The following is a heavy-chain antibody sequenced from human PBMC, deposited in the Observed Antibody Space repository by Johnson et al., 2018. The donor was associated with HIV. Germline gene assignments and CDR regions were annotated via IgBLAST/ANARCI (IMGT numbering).Heavy chain of an antibody. D-gene: IGHD3-22*01. Sequence: VQLVESGGGLVQPGGSLRLSCAASGFTVSSNYMSWVRQAPGKGLEWVSVIYSGGSTYYADSVKGRFTISRDNSKNTLYLQMNSLRAEDTAVYYCASIPMIVVSNLGAFDIWGQGTMVTVSS. J-gene: IGHJ3*02. V-gene: IGHV3-66*01. CDR1: GFTVSSNY. CDR3: ASIPMIVVSNLGAFDI. CDR2: IYSGGST.